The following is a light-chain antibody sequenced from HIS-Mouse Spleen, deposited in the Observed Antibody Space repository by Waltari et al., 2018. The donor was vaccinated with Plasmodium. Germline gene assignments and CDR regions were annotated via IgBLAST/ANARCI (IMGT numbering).Light chain of an antibody. CDR3: QSADSSGTYKRV. CDR2: KDT. J-gene: IGLJ3*02. V-gene: IGLV3-25*03. CDR1: AFPKQY. Sequence: SYELTQPPSVSVSPGQTARITCSGDAFPKQYAYWYQQKPGQAPVLVIYKDTERPSGIPERFSGSSSGTTVTLTISGVQAEDEADYYCQSADSSGTYKRVFGGGTKLTVL.